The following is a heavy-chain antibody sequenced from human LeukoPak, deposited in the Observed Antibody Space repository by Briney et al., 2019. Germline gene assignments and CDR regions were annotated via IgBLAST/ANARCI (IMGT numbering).Heavy chain of an antibody. J-gene: IGHJ4*02. CDR1: GGSISSGSYY. Sequence: PSETLSLTCTVSGGSISSGSYYWSWIRQPAGKGLEWIGRIYTSGSTNYNPSLKSRVTMSVDTSKNQFSLKLSSVTAADTAVYYCARTDLRFLEWFFFDYWGQGTLVTVSS. V-gene: IGHV4-61*02. CDR2: IYTSGST. CDR3: ARTDLRFLEWFFFDY. D-gene: IGHD3-3*01.